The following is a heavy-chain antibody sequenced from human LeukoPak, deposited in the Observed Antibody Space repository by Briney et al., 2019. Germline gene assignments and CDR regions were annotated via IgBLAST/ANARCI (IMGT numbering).Heavy chain of an antibody. D-gene: IGHD3-10*01. J-gene: IGHJ2*01. CDR3: GGMAGMDRGGYFDL. CDR1: GFTFSSYSMN. CDR2: IYYSGST. Sequence: PGGSLRLSCAASGFTFSSYSMNWVCQAPGKGLEWIGIIYYSGSTYYNPFLKSRVTISVDTSKNQFSLRLSSVTAADTAVVYCGGMAGMDRGGYFDLWGRGTLVTVSS. V-gene: IGHV4-59*05.